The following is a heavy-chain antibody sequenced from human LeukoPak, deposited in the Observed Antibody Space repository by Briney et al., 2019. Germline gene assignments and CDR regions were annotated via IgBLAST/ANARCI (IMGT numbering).Heavy chain of an antibody. CDR2: IYYSGST. J-gene: IGHJ3*02. CDR1: GGSISSYY. V-gene: IGHV4-59*01. CDR3: ARSTWGAAAGTDAFDI. Sequence: RASETLSLTCTVSGGSISSYYWSWIRQPPGKGLEWIGYIYYSGSTNYNPSLKSRGTISVDASKHQFSLKLSSVTAADTAVYYCARSTWGAAAGTDAFDIWGQGTMVTVSS. D-gene: IGHD6-13*01.